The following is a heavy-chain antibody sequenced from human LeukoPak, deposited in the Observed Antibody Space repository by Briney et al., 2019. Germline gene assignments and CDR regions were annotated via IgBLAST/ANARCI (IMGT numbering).Heavy chain of an antibody. CDR2: ISGSGGST. CDR3: VKGIVVVTARAFDY. D-gene: IGHD2-21*02. J-gene: IGHJ4*02. Sequence: GGSLRLSCAASGFTLTSYAMNWVRQAPGKGLEWVSGISGSGGSTYYADSVKGRFSISRDNSKNTLYLQMSSLRPEDTAVYYYVKGIVVVTARAFDYWGQGTLVTVSS. CDR1: GFTLTSYA. V-gene: IGHV3-23*01.